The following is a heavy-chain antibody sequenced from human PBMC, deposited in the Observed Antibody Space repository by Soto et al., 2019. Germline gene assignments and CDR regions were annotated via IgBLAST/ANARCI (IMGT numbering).Heavy chain of an antibody. CDR3: VRGLRYSGMDV. J-gene: IGHJ6*02. CDR1: SGSVATGGGFY. D-gene: IGHD2-15*01. CDR2: VHSSGST. Sequence: SETLSLTCSVSSGSVATGGGFYWAWFRQHPGKGLEWIGHVHSSGSTYYNPSLESRVSMPIDTAKNRFSLNVSAVTAADTAVYYCVRGLRYSGMDVWGQGTTVTVSS. V-gene: IGHV4-31*03.